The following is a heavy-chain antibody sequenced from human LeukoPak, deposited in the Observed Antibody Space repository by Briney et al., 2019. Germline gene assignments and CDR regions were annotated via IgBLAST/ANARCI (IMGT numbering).Heavy chain of an antibody. D-gene: IGHD2-21*02. V-gene: IGHV3-74*01. Sequence: GGSLRLSCAASEFTFSSFWIYWVRHAPGKGLVWVSRINSDGSETIYADSVKGRFTISRDNARNSLYLQINSLRAEDTAVYFCARGPFCGGDCFWGQGTLVTVSS. CDR3: ARGPFCGGDCF. J-gene: IGHJ1*01. CDR1: EFTFSSFW. CDR2: INSDGSET.